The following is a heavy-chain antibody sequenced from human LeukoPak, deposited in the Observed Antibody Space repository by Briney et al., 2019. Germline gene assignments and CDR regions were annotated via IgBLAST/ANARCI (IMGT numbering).Heavy chain of an antibody. CDR1: GFTFSDYI. CDR2: IRRKRQSYST. D-gene: IGHD3-16*01. CDR3: SRDGGARDESAFDS. V-gene: IGHV3-72*01. J-gene: IGHJ3*01. Sequence: GGSLRLSCEASGFTFSDYILDWFRQAPGKGLEGVGRIRRKRQSYSTEYAASVKGRFTISRDDPKNSLFLDMNSLKTEDTAVYHCSRDGGARDESAFDSWGQGTMVTVSS.